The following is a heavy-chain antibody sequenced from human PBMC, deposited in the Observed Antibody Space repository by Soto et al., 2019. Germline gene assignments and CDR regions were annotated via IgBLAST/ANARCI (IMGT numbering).Heavy chain of an antibody. CDR3: ATGSTTTVTTPYYYVDV. V-gene: IGHV1-24*01. CDR2: FDPEDGET. Sequence: ASVKVSCKVSGYTLTELSMHWVRQAPGKGLEWMGGFDPEDGETIYAQKFQGRVTMTEDTSTDTAYMELSSLRSEDTAVYYCATGSTTTVTTPYYYVDVWGKGTTVTVSS. J-gene: IGHJ6*03. D-gene: IGHD4-17*01. CDR1: GYTLTELS.